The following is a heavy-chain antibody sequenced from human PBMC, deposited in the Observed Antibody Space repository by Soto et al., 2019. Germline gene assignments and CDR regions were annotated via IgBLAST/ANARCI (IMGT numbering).Heavy chain of an antibody. CDR1: GGSISSYY. Sequence: SETLSLTCTVSGGSISSYYWSWIRQPPGKGLEWIGYIYYSGSTNYNPSLKSRVTISVDTSKNQFSLKLSSVTAADTAVYYCARGESSSWYWAYCFDYWGQGTLVTVAS. CDR2: IYYSGST. D-gene: IGHD6-13*01. J-gene: IGHJ4*02. CDR3: ARGESSSWYWAYCFDY. V-gene: IGHV4-59*01.